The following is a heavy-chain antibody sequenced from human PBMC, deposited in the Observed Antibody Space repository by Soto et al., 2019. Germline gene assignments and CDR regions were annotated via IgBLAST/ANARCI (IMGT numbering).Heavy chain of an antibody. V-gene: IGHV3-30*18. CDR2: ISYDGSNK. J-gene: IGHJ4*02. D-gene: IGHD1-26*01. CDR3: AKDHLSCTGIVGATTNYFDY. CDR1: GFTFSSYG. Sequence: GGSLRLSCAASGFTFSSYGMHWVRQAPGKGLEWVAVISYDGSNKYYADSVKGRFTIPRDNSKNTLYLQMNSLRAEDTAVYYCAKDHLSCTGIVGATTNYFDYWGQGTLVTVSS.